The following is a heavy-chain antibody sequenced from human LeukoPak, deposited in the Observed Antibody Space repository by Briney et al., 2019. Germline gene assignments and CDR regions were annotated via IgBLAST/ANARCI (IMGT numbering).Heavy chain of an antibody. V-gene: IGHV4-34*01. Sequence: SETLSLTCAVYGGSFSGYYWSWIRQPPGKGLEWIGEINHSGSTNYNPSLKSRVTISVDTSKNQFSLKLSSVTAADTAVYYCARGGVGAVGGFDYWGQGTLVTVSS. CDR2: INHSGST. CDR3: ARGGVGAVGGFDY. CDR1: GGSFSGYY. J-gene: IGHJ4*02. D-gene: IGHD1-26*01.